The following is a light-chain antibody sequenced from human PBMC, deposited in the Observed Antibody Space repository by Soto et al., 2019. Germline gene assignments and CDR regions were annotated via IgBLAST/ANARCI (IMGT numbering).Light chain of an antibody. CDR2: DVT. Sequence: QSALTQPRSVSGSPGQSVTISCTGTSSDVGAYKYVSWYQRYPGEAPKVMIYDVTQRPSGVPDRFSGTKSGNTASLTISGLQAEDEADYYCCSYAGSYTWAFGSGTKVTVL. CDR3: CSYAGSYTWA. V-gene: IGLV2-11*01. CDR1: SSDVGAYKY. J-gene: IGLJ1*01.